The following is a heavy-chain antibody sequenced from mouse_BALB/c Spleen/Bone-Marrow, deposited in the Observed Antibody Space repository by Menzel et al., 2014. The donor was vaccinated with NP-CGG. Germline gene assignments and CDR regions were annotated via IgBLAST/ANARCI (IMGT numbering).Heavy chain of an antibody. V-gene: IGHV1-80*01. CDR3: ARGGISVDY. CDR1: GYVFSTYW. Sequence: VQLQQSGAELVRPGSSVKISCESSGYVFSTYWINWVKQRPGQGLEWIRQIYPGDGDTDYNGKFKDKATLTADKSSNTAYMQLSSLTSEDSAVYFCARGGISVDYWGQGTTLTVSS. J-gene: IGHJ2*01. CDR2: IYPGDGDT.